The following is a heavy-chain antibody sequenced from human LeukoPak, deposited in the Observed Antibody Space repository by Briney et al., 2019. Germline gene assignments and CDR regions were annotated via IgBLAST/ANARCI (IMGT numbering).Heavy chain of an antibody. D-gene: IGHD2-2*01. CDR2: IYYSGST. CDR1: GGSITSSNYF. Sequence: TSGTLSLTCTVSGGSITSSNYFWGWIRQSPGKGLEWIGSIYYSGSTYYNPSLKSRVTISVETSKIQFSLKLSSVTAADSAVYYCARDSCSSTSCRRKFDNWGQGTLVTVSS. CDR3: ARDSCSSTSCRRKFDN. J-gene: IGHJ4*02. V-gene: IGHV4-39*07.